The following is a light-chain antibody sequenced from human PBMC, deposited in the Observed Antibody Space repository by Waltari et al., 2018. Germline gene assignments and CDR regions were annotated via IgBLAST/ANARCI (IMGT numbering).Light chain of an antibody. V-gene: IGKV2-29*02. CDR1: QSLLHSDGRTY. CDR2: EVS. J-gene: IGKJ2*01. CDR3: MQGIYLPYT. Sequence: DITVPQTPLSLSVTPGQSATISCTSSQSLLHSDGRTYLYWYLQRPGRSPQLLMYEVSSRFSGVPERFSGSGSGTDFTLKISRVEAEDVGIYFCMQGIYLPYTFGQGTRLETK.